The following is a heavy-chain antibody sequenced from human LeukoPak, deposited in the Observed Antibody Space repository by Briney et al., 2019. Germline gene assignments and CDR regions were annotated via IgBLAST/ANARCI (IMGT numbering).Heavy chain of an antibody. J-gene: IGHJ4*02. CDR2: ISSSGFST. CDR1: GFNFSDYY. CDR3: ARGKRRFDY. Sequence: GGSLRLSCAASGFNFSDYYMSWIRQAPGKGLEWVSYISSSGFSTYYAGSVKGRFTISRDNARNSLYLQMNSLAPEDTALYYCARGKRRFDYWGQGTLVSVSS. V-gene: IGHV3-11*01.